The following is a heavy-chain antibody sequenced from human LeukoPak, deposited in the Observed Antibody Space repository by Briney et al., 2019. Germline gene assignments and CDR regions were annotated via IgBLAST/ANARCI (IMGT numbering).Heavy chain of an antibody. Sequence: AGGSLRLSCAASGFTFSSYSMNWVRQAPGKGLEWDSSISSSSSYIYYADSVKGRFTISRDNAKNSLYLQMNSLRAEDTAVYYCARASHYYDSSGYYEHYGMDVWGQGTTVTVSS. D-gene: IGHD3-22*01. V-gene: IGHV3-21*01. CDR3: ARASHYYDSSGYYEHYGMDV. CDR2: ISSSSSYI. CDR1: GFTFSSYS. J-gene: IGHJ6*02.